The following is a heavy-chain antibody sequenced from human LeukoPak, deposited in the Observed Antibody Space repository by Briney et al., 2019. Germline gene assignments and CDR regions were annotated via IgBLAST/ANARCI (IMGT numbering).Heavy chain of an antibody. V-gene: IGHV4-59*01. CDR3: ARSRNSAGLGLFAI. CDR1: GGFISSYY. CDR2: IYYNGIT. J-gene: IGHJ3*02. Sequence: PSETLSLTCSVPGGFISSYYWNWIRQPPGKGLEWIGYIYYNGITNYNPSLKSRVTISIDTSKNQFSVRLSSVTAADTAVYYCARSRNSAGLGLFAIWGQGTMVTVSS. D-gene: IGHD3-16*01.